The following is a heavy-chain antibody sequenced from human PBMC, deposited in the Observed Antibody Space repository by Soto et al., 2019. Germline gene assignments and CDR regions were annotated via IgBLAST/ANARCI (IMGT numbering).Heavy chain of an antibody. J-gene: IGHJ6*02. CDR1: GYSFTSYW. Sequence: GESLKISCKGSGYSFTSYWISWVSQMPGKGLEWMGRIDPSDSYSNYRPSFQGHVTISTDKSISTAYLQWSSLKASDTAIYYCARLALAYCSGGSCYPGGMDVWGQGTTVTVSS. D-gene: IGHD2-15*01. V-gene: IGHV5-10-1*01. CDR3: ARLALAYCSGGSCYPGGMDV. CDR2: IDPSDSYS.